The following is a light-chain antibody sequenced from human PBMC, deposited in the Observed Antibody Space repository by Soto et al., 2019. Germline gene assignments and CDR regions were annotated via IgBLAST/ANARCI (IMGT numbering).Light chain of an antibody. J-gene: IGKJ1*01. CDR2: GAS. Sequence: EIVLTQSPGTLSLSPGERATLSCRASQSVSSSYLAWYQQKPGQAPRFLIYGASSRATGIPDRFSGSWSGTDFTLTISSLQSEDFATYYCQQYKSFWTFGQGTKVDIK. V-gene: IGKV3-20*01. CDR1: QSVSSSY. CDR3: QQYKSFWT.